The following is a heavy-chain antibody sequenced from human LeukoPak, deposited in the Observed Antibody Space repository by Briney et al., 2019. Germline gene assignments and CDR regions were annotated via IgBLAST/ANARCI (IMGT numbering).Heavy chain of an antibody. CDR1: GYTFTSYG. D-gene: IGHD2-2*01. J-gene: IGHJ5*02. Sequence: ASVKVSCKASGYTFTSYGISWVRQAPGQGLEWMGWISAYNGNTNYAQKLQGRVTTTTDTSTSTAYMELRSLRSDDTAVYYCARDWALLGYCSSTSCSYNWFDPWGQGTLVTVSS. CDR2: ISAYNGNT. CDR3: ARDWALLGYCSSTSCSYNWFDP. V-gene: IGHV1-18*01.